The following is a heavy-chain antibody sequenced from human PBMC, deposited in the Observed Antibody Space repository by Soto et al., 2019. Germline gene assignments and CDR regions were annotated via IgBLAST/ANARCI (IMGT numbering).Heavy chain of an antibody. CDR1: GYTFTSYA. CDR3: ARAGWELRAFDI. CDR2: INAGNGNT. Sequence: ASVKVSCKASGYTFTSYAMHWVRQAPGQRLEWMGWINAGNGNTKYSQKFRGRVTITRDTSASTAYMELSSLRSEDTAVYYCARAGWELRAFDIWGQGTMVTVSS. D-gene: IGHD1-26*01. J-gene: IGHJ3*02. V-gene: IGHV1-3*01.